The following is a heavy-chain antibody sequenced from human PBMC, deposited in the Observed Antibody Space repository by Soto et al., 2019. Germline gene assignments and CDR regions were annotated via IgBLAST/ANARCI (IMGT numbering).Heavy chain of an antibody. CDR1: GFTFSAYT. CDR3: VRGSYGDYDS. J-gene: IGHJ5*01. Sequence: EVQLVESGGGLVKPGGSLRLSCAASGFTFSAYTMNWVRQAPGKGLEWVSSLDPSSTYIYYADSVKGRFTLSRDNAKNSLFLRLNSLRADDTPLYYCVRGSYGDYDSRGQGTLVTVSS. CDR2: LDPSSTYI. V-gene: IGHV3-21*02. D-gene: IGHD4-17*01.